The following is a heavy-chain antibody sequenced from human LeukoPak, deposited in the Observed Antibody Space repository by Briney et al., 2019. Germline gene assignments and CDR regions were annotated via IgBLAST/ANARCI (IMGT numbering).Heavy chain of an antibody. J-gene: IGHJ5*02. CDR1: GFTFSSFG. D-gene: IGHD6-13*01. CDR2: ISYDGSSK. V-gene: IGHV3-30*03. CDR3: ARSYSSSWYYFDP. Sequence: GGSLRLSCAASGFTFSSFGMHWVRQAPGKGLEWVAGISYDGSSKYYADSVKGRFTISRDNSRNTLYLQMNSLRAEDTAVYYCARSYSSSWYYFDPWGQGTLVTVSS.